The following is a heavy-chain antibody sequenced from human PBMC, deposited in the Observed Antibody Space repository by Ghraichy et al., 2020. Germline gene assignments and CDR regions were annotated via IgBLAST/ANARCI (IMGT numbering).Heavy chain of an antibody. CDR1: GFTFSDHY. CDR2: TRNKANSYTT. CDR3: AREQQLVLDY. J-gene: IGHJ4*02. V-gene: IGHV3-72*01. Sequence: GGSLRLSCAASGFTFSDHYMDWVRQAPGKGLEWVGRTRNKANSYTTEYAASVKGRFTISRDDSKNSLYLQMNSLKTEDTAVYYCAREQQLVLDYWGQGTLVTVSS. D-gene: IGHD6-13*01.